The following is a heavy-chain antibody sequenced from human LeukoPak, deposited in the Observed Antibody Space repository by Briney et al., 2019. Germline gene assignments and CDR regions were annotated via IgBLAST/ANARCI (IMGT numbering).Heavy chain of an antibody. D-gene: IGHD4-23*01. V-gene: IGHV4-39*01. J-gene: IGHJ4*02. CDR3: ASQKYGGPYPFDS. CDR1: GDSVSSGYYY. Sequence: SGTLSLTCTVSGDSVSSGYYYWGWIRQPPGRGLEWIGSIYYTGSTYYNPSLKSRVTKSVDTSKNQFSLKLTSLTAADTAVYFCASQKYGGPYPFDSWGQGTLVTVSS. CDR2: IYYTGST.